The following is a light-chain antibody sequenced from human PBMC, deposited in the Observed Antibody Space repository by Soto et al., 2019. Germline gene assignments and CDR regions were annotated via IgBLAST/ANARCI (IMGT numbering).Light chain of an antibody. CDR1: QSVYGSY. Sequence: EIVLTQSPGTLSLSPGERATLSCMASQSVYGSYLAWYQQKAGQDPRLLIYDASRRATGIPDRFSGSGSGTDFTLIITRLEPEDFAVYYCQQYGSSPGTFGQGTKVDIK. CDR2: DAS. V-gene: IGKV3-20*01. J-gene: IGKJ1*01. CDR3: QQYGSSPGT.